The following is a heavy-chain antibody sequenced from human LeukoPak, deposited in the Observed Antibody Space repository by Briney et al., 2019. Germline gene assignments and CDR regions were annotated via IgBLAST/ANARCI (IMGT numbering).Heavy chain of an antibody. V-gene: IGHV3-30-3*01. J-gene: IGHJ6*03. D-gene: IGHD3-3*01. CDR3: ARDYPEGFLEWLSPSYYMDV. CDR2: VSFDGRNK. Sequence: GGSLRLSCEASGFSLSSYAFHWVRQAPGKGLEWVSFVSFDGRNKNYADSVRGRFTISRDNAKNSLYLQMNSLRAEDTAVYYCARDYPEGFLEWLSPSYYMDVWGKGTTVTVSS. CDR1: GFSLSSYA.